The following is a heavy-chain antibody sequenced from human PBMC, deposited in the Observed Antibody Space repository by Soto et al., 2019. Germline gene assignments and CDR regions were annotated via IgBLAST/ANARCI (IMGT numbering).Heavy chain of an antibody. Sequence: VASGGGLVQPGGSLRLSCAASGFTVSNNYVRWVRQAPGKGLEWVSLIFSNGDTRYADSVKGRFTISRDSSSNSLYLQMNSLMFEDTAVYYCARDGTYNWVGGQGIHVTVSP. J-gene: IGHJ4*02. V-gene: IGHV3-66*01. D-gene: IGHD1-1*01. CDR1: GFTVSNNY. CDR2: IFSNGDT. CDR3: ARDGTYNWV.